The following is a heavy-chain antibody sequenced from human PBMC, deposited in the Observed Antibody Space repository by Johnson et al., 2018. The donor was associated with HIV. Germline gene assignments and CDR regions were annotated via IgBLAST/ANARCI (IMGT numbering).Heavy chain of an antibody. V-gene: IGHV3-20*04. CDR1: GFRFDDYA. Sequence: EVQLVESVGGVVRPGGSLRLSCEGSGFRFDDYAMSWVRQAPGKGLEWVSGINWNGGRTGYADSVKGRFTISRENVNSSLYLQMNSLRAEDTALYYCARQQSYDSSGQGGGLDVWGQGTMVTVSS. J-gene: IGHJ3*01. D-gene: IGHD3-22*01. CDR2: INWNGGRT. CDR3: ARQQSYDSSGQGGGLDV.